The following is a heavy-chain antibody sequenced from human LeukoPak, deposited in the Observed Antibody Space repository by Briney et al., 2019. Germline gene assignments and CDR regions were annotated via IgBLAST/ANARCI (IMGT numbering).Heavy chain of an antibody. V-gene: IGHV4-59*01. D-gene: IGHD4-11*01. CDR2: IYYSGIT. CDR1: GGSISTYY. Sequence: KTSETLSLTCTVSGGSISTYYWTWIRQPPERGLEWNGYIYYSGITNYNPSLKSRVTMSVDTSRNQFSLRLNSVTAADTAVYYCARRLAVTGRYYFDYWGQGSLVTVSS. CDR3: ARRLAVTGRYYFDY. J-gene: IGHJ4*02.